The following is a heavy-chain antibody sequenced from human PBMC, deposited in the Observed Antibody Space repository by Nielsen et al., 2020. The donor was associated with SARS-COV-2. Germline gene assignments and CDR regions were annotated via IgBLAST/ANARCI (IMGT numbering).Heavy chain of an antibody. CDR3: ASEGITGTMHY. V-gene: IGHV1-8*02. D-gene: IGHD1-7*01. CDR2: MNPNSGNT. J-gene: IGHJ4*02. Sequence: ASVKVSCKASGYTFTGYNIHWVRQAPGQGLEWMGWMNPNSGNTGYAQKFQGRVTMTRNTSISTAYMELSSLRSEDTAVYYCASEGITGTMHYWGQGTLVIVSS. CDR1: GYTFTGYN.